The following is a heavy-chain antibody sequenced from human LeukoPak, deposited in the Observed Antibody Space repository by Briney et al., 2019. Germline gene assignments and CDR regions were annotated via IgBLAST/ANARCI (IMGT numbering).Heavy chain of an antibody. D-gene: IGHD6-6*01. CDR3: VRGASSIAALNPFWYFDL. V-gene: IGHV1-46*01. J-gene: IGHJ2*01. CDR2: INPSGGST. Sequence: GASVKVSCKASGYTFTSYYMHWVRQGPGQGLEWMGIINPSGGSTSYAQKFQGRVTMTRDTSTNTVYMELSSLRSEDTAVFYCVRGASSIAALNPFWYFDLWGRGTLVPVSS. CDR1: GYTFTSYY.